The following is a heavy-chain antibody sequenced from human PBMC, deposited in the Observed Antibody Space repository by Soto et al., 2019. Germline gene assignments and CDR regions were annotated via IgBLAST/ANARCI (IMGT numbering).Heavy chain of an antibody. CDR1: GFTFSSYW. CDR2: IKQDGSEK. J-gene: IGHJ4*02. Sequence: GSLRLSCAASGFTFSSYWMSWVRQAPGKGLEWVANIKQDGSEKYYVDSVKGRFTISRDNAKNSLYLQMNSLRAEDTAVYYCARVSSGWYYAFDYWGQGTLVTVSS. V-gene: IGHV3-7*01. D-gene: IGHD6-19*01. CDR3: ARVSSGWYYAFDY.